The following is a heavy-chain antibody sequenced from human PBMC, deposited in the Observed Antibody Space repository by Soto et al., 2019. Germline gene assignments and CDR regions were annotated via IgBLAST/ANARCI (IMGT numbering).Heavy chain of an antibody. CDR3: ASSNSSSWYGVDYYYGMDV. J-gene: IGHJ6*02. D-gene: IGHD6-13*01. Sequence: PSETLSLTCTVSGGPISSSSYYWGWIRQPPGKGLEWIGSIYYSGSTYYNPSLKSRVTISVDTSKNQFSLKLSSVTAADTAVYYCASSNSSSWYGVDYYYGMDVWGQGTTVTVSS. CDR2: IYYSGST. V-gene: IGHV4-39*01. CDR1: GGPISSSSYY.